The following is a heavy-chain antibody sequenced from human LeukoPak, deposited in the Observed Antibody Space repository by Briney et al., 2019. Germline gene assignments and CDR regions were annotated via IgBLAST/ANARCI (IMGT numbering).Heavy chain of an antibody. V-gene: IGHV3-23*01. CDR2: ISGSGGST. CDR3: AKSKFSSSTPPGFDY. J-gene: IGHJ4*02. Sequence: GGSLRLSCAASGSTFSSYAMSWVRQAPGKGLEWVSAISGSGGSTYYADSVKGRFTISRDNSKNTLYLQMNSLRAEDTAVYYCAKSKFSSSTPPGFDYWGQGTLVTVSS. D-gene: IGHD6-6*01. CDR1: GSTFSSYA.